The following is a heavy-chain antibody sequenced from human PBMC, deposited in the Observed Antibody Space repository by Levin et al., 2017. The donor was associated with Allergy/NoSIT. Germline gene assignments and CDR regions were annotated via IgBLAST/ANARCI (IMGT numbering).Heavy chain of an antibody. J-gene: IGHJ3*01. CDR1: GFTFSGYA. Sequence: GGSLRLSCAASGFTFSGYAMHWVRQAPGKGLEWVAVISYDGNDKYYADSVKGRFSISRDNAKYTLYLQMNSLRVEDTAVYYCAKVPTMIVVLIGSNDAFDVWGQGTMVTVSS. V-gene: IGHV3-30*04. D-gene: IGHD3-22*01. CDR2: ISYDGNDK. CDR3: AKVPTMIVVLIGSNDAFDV.